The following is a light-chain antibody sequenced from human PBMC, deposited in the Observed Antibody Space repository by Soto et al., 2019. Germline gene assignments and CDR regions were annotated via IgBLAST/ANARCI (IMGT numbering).Light chain of an antibody. CDR3: QHYNSYSEA. J-gene: IGKJ1*01. Sequence: DIQMTQSPSSLSASAGDRVTITCRASQSISSWLAWYQKKTGKDPKILIYKASTLKSGVPSRFSGSGSGTEFNLTISRLQPDDFATYYCQHYNSYSEAVGQGTKVDIK. CDR1: QSISSW. V-gene: IGKV1-5*03. CDR2: KAS.